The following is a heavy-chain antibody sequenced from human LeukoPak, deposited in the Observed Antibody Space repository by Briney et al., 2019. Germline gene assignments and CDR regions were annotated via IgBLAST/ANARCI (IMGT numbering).Heavy chain of an antibody. CDR2: MNPNSGNT. J-gene: IGHJ6*03. V-gene: IGHV1-8*01. Sequence: ASMKVSCKASGYTFTSYDINWVRQATGQGLEWMGWMNPNSGNTGYAQKFQGRVTMTRNTSISTAYMELSSLRSEDTAVYYCARVPAAIYYYYMDVWGKGTTVTVSS. CDR3: ARVPAAIYYYYMDV. CDR1: GYTFTSYD. D-gene: IGHD2-2*02.